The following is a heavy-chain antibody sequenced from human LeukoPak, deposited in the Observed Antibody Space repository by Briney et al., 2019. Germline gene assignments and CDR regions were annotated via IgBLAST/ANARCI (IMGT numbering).Heavy chain of an antibody. CDR2: IKQDGSEK. Sequence: QPGGSLRLSCAVSGFTFSGFWMSWVRQAPGKGLEWVANIKQDGSEKHYVDSVRGRFTISRDNARNSLSLQMNSLRVEDTATYYCTRKWGLTHAFDIWGQGTMVTVSS. V-gene: IGHV3-7*01. CDR3: TRKWGLTHAFDI. J-gene: IGHJ3*02. D-gene: IGHD2-21*01. CDR1: GFTFSGFW.